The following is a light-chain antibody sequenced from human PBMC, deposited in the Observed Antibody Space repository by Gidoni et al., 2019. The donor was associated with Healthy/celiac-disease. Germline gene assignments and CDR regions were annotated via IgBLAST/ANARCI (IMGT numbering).Light chain of an antibody. Sequence: DIQMTQSPSSLSASVGDRVTSTCRASQSISSYLHWYQQKPGKAPKLLIYAASSLQSGVPSRFSGSGSGTDFTLTISSLQPEDFATYYCQQSYSTPWTFGQXTKVEIK. J-gene: IGKJ1*01. CDR1: QSISSY. CDR3: QQSYSTPWT. CDR2: AAS. V-gene: IGKV1-39*01.